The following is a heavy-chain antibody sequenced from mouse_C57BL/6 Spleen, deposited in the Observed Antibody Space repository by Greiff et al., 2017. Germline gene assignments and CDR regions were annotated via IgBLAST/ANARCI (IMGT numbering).Heavy chain of an antibody. CDR3: ARGGGYYGGYFDY. D-gene: IGHD2-3*01. J-gene: IGHJ2*01. Sequence: QVQLQQSGAELVKPGASVKMSCKASGYTFTSYWITWVKQRPGQGLEWIGDIYPGSGSTNYNEKFKSKATLTVDTSSSTAYMQLSSLTSEDSAVYYCARGGGYYGGYFDYWGQGTTLTVSS. CDR1: GYTFTSYW. V-gene: IGHV1-55*01. CDR2: IYPGSGST.